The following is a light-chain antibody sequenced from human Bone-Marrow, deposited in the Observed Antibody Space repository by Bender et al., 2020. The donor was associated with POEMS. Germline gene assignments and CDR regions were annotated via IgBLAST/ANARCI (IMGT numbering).Light chain of an antibody. CDR2: EVN. CDR1: SVDIGNYNF. V-gene: IGLV2-8*01. CDR3: SSYAGNSDFEVV. J-gene: IGLJ2*01. Sequence: HSALTQPPSASGSPGQSVTISCTGTSVDIGNYNFVSWYQQHPGVAPKLIIYEVNRRSSGVPHRFSCSKLSNTASLTVSGLQADDEADYYCSSYAGNSDFEVVFGGGTKLTVL.